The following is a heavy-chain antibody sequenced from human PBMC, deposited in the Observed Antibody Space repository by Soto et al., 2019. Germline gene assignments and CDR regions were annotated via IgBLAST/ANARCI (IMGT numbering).Heavy chain of an antibody. CDR3: ARGYYDFWSGYYISPYGMDV. J-gene: IGHJ6*02. V-gene: IGHV3-11*01. Sequence: PGGSLRLSCAVSGFTFSDHYMSWIRQAPGKGLEWVSYISSRGSSIYYADSVKGRFTTSRDNAKNSLYLQMNGLRAEDTAVYYCARGYYDFWSGYYISPYGMDVWGQGTTVTVSS. D-gene: IGHD3-3*01. CDR1: GFTFSDHY. CDR2: ISSRGSSI.